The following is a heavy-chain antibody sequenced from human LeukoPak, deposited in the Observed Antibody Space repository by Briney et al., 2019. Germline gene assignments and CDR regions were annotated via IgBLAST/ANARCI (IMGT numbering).Heavy chain of an antibody. J-gene: IGHJ4*02. Sequence: PGRSLRLSCAASGFTFSSYAMSWVRQAPGKGLEWVSAISGSGGSTYYADSVKGRFTISRDNSKNTLYLQMNSLRAEDTAVYYCANVVVGEYDYSNVALDYWGQGTLVTVSS. CDR1: GFTFSSYA. CDR3: ANVVVGEYDYSNVALDY. V-gene: IGHV3-23*01. D-gene: IGHD4-11*01. CDR2: ISGSGGST.